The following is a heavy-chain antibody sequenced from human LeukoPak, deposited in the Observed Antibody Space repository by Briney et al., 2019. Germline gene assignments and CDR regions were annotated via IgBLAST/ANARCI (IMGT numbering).Heavy chain of an antibody. CDR1: GFTFSDYY. Sequence: KSGGSLRLSCAASGFTFSDYYMSWIRQAPGKGLEWVSYISSSGSTIYYADSVKGRFTISRDNAKNSLYLQMNSLRAEDTAVYYCARDLRWGGLNYFDYWGQGTLVTVSS. V-gene: IGHV3-11*01. J-gene: IGHJ4*02. D-gene: IGHD3-16*01. CDR3: ARDLRWGGLNYFDY. CDR2: ISSSGSTI.